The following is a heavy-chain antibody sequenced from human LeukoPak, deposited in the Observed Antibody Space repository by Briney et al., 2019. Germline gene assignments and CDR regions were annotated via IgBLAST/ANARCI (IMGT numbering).Heavy chain of an antibody. J-gene: IGHJ4*02. V-gene: IGHV1-2*02. CDR2: INPNSGGT. CDR1: GYTFTGYY. D-gene: IGHD2-15*01. CDR3: ARAGDDCSGGSCYPYFDY. Sequence: ASVKVSFKCSGYTFTGYYMHLVRQAPAQGLEWVGWINPNSGGTNYAQKCQGRGTMTRHTSISTAYMELSRPRSDDTDVYYCARAGDDCSGGSCYPYFDYWGQGTLVTVSS.